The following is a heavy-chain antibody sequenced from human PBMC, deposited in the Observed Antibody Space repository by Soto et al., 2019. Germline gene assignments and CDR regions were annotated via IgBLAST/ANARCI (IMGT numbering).Heavy chain of an antibody. J-gene: IGHJ4*02. CDR2: INYSGST. D-gene: IGHD3-3*01. CDR3: ARHVNRGAIFDY. CDR1: GGSISSYY. Sequence: SETLSLTCTVSGGSISSYYWSWIRQPPGKGLEWIGYINYSGSTTYNPSLRSRVTISVDTSKNQLSLKLSSVTAADTAVYYCARHVNRGAIFDYWGQGTLVTVPS. V-gene: IGHV4-59*08.